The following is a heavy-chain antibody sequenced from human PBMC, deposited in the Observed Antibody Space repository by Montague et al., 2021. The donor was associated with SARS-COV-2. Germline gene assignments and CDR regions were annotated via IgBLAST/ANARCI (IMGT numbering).Heavy chain of an antibody. Sequence: SLRLSCAASGFTFSTYTMNWVRQVPGQGLEWVSSITASSIYIYYADSVKGRFTISRDNAKNSLYLQMNSLRAEDTAVYYCTRDAFTMIIDAFNIWAKGQRSPSLQ. J-gene: IGHJ3*02. CDR1: GFTFSTYT. CDR2: ITASSIYI. D-gene: IGHD3-22*01. V-gene: IGHV3-21*01. CDR3: TRDAFTMIIDAFNI.